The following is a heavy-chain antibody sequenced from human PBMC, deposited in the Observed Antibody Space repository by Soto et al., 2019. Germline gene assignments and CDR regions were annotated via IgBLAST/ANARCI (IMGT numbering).Heavy chain of an antibody. CDR3: ARAVVEVTAHPRLDAFDI. Sequence: GGSLRLSCVASGFTVSRHYVTWVRQAPGKGLEWVSIIYSGGSTYYADSVKGRFTTSRDNSGNTVFLQMNSLGADDTAVYFCARAVVEVTAHPRLDAFDIWGQGTLVTVSS. V-gene: IGHV3-53*01. CDR2: IYSGGST. CDR1: GFTVSRHY. J-gene: IGHJ3*02. D-gene: IGHD2-21*02.